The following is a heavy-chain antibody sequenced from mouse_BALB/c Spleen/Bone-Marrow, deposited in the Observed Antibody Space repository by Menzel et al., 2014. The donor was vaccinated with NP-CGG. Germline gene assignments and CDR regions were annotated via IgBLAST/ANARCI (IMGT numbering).Heavy chain of an antibody. CDR1: GFTFSSSA. J-gene: IGHJ2*01. Sequence: EVKLMESGGGLVQPGGSRKLSCAASGFTFSSSAMHWVRPAPEKGLEWVAYISSGSSTIYYADTVMGRFTISRDNPKNTLFLQMTSLRSEDTAMYYCARSGSSSGYFDYWGQGTTLTVSS. V-gene: IGHV5-17*02. D-gene: IGHD1-1*01. CDR2: ISSGSSTI. CDR3: ARSGSSSGYFDY.